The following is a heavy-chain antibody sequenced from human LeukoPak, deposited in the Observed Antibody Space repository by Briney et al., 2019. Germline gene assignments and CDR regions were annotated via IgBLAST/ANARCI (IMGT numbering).Heavy chain of an antibody. V-gene: IGHV3-7*01. CDR1: GFTFSSYW. CDR3: ARRLLWFGANWFDP. D-gene: IGHD3-10*01. Sequence: GGSLRLSCAASGFTFSSYWMSWVRQAPGKGLEWVANIKQDGSEKYYVDSVKGRFTISRGNAKNSLYLQMNSLRAEDTAVYYCARRLLWFGANWFDPWGQGTLVTVSS. CDR2: IKQDGSEK. J-gene: IGHJ5*02.